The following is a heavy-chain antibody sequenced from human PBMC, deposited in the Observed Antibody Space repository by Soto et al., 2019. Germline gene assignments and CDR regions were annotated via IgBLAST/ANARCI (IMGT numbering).Heavy chain of an antibody. CDR3: ARVYSGGWYYFDY. J-gene: IGHJ4*02. Sequence: QVQLVQSGAEVKKPGASVKVSCKASGYTFTSYAMHWVRQAPGQRLEWMGWINAGNGNTKYSQKFQGRVTITRDTSASTAYMELSSLRSEDTAVDYCARVYSGGWYYFDYWGQGTLVSVSS. V-gene: IGHV1-3*01. CDR2: INAGNGNT. CDR1: GYTFTSYA. D-gene: IGHD6-19*01.